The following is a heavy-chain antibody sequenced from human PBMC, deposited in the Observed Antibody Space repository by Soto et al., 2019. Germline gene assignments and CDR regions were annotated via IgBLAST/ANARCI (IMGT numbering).Heavy chain of an antibody. Sequence: GGSLRLSCAASGFTFSTYALSWVRQAPGKGLEWVSAISANGQGIYYADSVRGRFTISRDNSKNTLYLQMNSLRAEDTAVYYCAKAVGITIFGVVTDRYDMDVWGQGTTVTVSS. CDR3: AKAVGITIFGVVTDRYDMDV. CDR2: ISANGQGI. CDR1: GFTFSTYA. V-gene: IGHV3-23*01. J-gene: IGHJ6*02. D-gene: IGHD3-3*01.